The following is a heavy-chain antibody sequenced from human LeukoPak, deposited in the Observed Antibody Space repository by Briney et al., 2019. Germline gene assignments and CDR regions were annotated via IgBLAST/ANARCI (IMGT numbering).Heavy chain of an antibody. Sequence: GGSLRLSCSASGFTFSYYGMHCVRQAPGKGLEYVSAISNNGGSTYYADSVKDRFTISRDNSKNTLFLQMSSLRADDTAVYYCVKGRGVITTVTTHYFDYWGQGTLVTVSS. V-gene: IGHV3-64D*09. J-gene: IGHJ4*02. D-gene: IGHD4-11*01. CDR2: ISNNGGST. CDR3: VKGRGVITTVTTHYFDY. CDR1: GFTFSYYG.